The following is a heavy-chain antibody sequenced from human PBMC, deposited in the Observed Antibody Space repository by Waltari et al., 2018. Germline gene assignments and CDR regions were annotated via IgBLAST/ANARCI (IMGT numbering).Heavy chain of an antibody. J-gene: IGHJ5*02. V-gene: IGHV3-23*01. CDR3: ATKPSLLMTNWFDP. Sequence: EVQLLESGGGLVQPGGSLRLSCAASGFTFSSYAMSWVRQAPGKGGEWVSAISGSGGSTYYADSVKGRFTISRDNSKNTLYLQMNSLRAEDTAVYYCATKPSLLMTNWFDPWGQGTLVTVSS. CDR2: ISGSGGST. D-gene: IGHD2-8*01. CDR1: GFTFSSYA.